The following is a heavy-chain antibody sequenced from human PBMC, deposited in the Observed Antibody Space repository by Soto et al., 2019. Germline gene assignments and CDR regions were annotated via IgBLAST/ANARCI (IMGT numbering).Heavy chain of an antibody. J-gene: IGHJ6*02. CDR3: ARVPSPFDYYYAMDV. Sequence: SETLSLTCTVSGDSISSGNKYWSWIRQPPGKGLEWIGYIFSSGTTYYNPSLKSRLTMSLDASQNQFSLKLNSLTDADTAVYFCARVPSPFDYYYAMDVWGRGTTVTVSS. D-gene: IGHD3-16*01. CDR1: GDSISSGNKY. CDR2: IFSSGTT. V-gene: IGHV4-30-4*01.